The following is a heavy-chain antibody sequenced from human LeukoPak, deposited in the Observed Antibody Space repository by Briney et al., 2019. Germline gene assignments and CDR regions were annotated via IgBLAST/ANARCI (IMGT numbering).Heavy chain of an antibody. CDR3: AKSFGYSRSWFDN. Sequence: PGGSLRLSCAASGFTFSSYSMNWVRQAPGKGLEWVSSISSSSSYIYYADSVEGRFTISRDNAKNSLYLQMNSLRAEDTAVYYCAKSFGYSRSWFDNWGQGTLVTVSS. V-gene: IGHV3-21*01. CDR1: GFTFSSYS. CDR2: ISSSSSYI. D-gene: IGHD6-13*01. J-gene: IGHJ4*02.